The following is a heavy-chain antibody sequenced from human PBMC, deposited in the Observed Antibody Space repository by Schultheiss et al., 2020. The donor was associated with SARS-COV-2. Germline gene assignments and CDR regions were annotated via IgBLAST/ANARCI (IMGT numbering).Heavy chain of an antibody. V-gene: IGHV3-30-3*02. CDR1: GFTFSSYA. D-gene: IGHD1-26*01. J-gene: IGHJ3*02. Sequence: GESLKISCAASGFTFSSYAMHWVRQAPGKGLEWVAVISYDGSNKYYADSVKGRFTISRDNSKNTLYLQMNSLRAEDTAVYYCAKTGGELLLGGADAFDIWGQGTMVTVSS. CDR2: ISYDGSNK. CDR3: AKTGGELLLGGADAFDI.